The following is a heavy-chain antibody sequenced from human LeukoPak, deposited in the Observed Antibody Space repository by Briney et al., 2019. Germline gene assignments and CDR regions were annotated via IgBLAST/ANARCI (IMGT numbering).Heavy chain of an antibody. CDR2: IYYSGST. CDR1: GGSISSSTYY. J-gene: IGHJ1*01. D-gene: IGHD3-22*01. Sequence: SETLSLTCTVSGGSISSSTYYWGWIRQSPGKGLEWIGSIYYSGSTYYNPPLKSRVTISADTSKNQFSLKLSSVTAADTAVYYCARGPSNYYDSIYQYFQHWGQGTLVTVSS. CDR3: ARGPSNYYDSIYQYFQH. V-gene: IGHV4-39*01.